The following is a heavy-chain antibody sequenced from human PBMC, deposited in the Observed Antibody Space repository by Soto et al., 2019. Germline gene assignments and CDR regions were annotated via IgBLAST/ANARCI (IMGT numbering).Heavy chain of an antibody. CDR3: VRDRDWAFDI. V-gene: IGHV3-21*06. J-gene: IGHJ3*02. CDR2: TGTSRKYT. D-gene: IGHD3-9*01. Sequence: GGSLRLSCAASRFTFRNYGMSWVRQGPGKGLEWVSYTGTSRKYTFYADSVRGRFSISRDDARNSVYLQLNSLRDEDTAVYYCVRDRDWAFDIWGQGTMVTVSS. CDR1: RFTFRNYG.